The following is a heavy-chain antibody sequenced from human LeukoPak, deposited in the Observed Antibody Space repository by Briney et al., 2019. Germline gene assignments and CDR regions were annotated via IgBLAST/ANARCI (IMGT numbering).Heavy chain of an antibody. D-gene: IGHD3-22*01. CDR3: ARDSYYYDSSGYYPY. J-gene: IGHJ4*02. CDR2: IIWNGGST. Sequence: GGSLRLSCAASGFTFDDYGMSWVRQAPGKGLEWVSGIIWNGGSTGYADSVKGRFTISRDNAKNSLYLQMNSLRAEDTALYYCARDSYYYDSSGYYPYWGQGTLVTVSS. CDR1: GFTFDDYG. V-gene: IGHV3-20*04.